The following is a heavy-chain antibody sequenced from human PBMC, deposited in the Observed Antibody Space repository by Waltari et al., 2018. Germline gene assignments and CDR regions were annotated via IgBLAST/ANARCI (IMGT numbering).Heavy chain of an antibody. CDR3: ATYRWLGY. J-gene: IGHJ4*02. V-gene: IGHV3-7*03. CDR2: INFDGSEK. D-gene: IGHD3-10*01. CDR1: GCVFGTYW. Sequence: EVRLVESGGGVSQPGGCLSLSWYDPGCVFGTYWMTWVRAGPGKGLEWVANINFDGSEKHYVDSVKGRFTISRDNAKSSLFLQMNSLRADDTAVYYCATYRWLGYWGQGSLVTVSS.